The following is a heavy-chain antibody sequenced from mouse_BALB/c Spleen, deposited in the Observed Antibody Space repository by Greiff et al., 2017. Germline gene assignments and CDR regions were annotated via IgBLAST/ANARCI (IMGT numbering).Heavy chain of an antibody. V-gene: IGHV1-31*01. CDR2: INPYNGAT. D-gene: IGHD2-1*01. CDR3: ARGEGNYVPY. CDR1: GYSFTGYY. J-gene: IGHJ3*01. Sequence: EVQLQQSGPELVKPGASVKISCKASGYSFTGYYMHWVKQSPVKSLEWIGRINPYNGATSYNQNFKDKASLTVDKSSSTAYMELHSLTSEDSAVYYCARGEGNYVPYWGQGTLVTVSA.